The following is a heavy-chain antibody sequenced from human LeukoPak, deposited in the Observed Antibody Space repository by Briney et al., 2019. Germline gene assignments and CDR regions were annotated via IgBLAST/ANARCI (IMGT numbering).Heavy chain of an antibody. CDR3: VRREYDYVWGNYRYPNPLGTFDI. CDR1: GYSISSGYY. Sequence: SETLSLTCIVSGYSISSGYYWDWIRPPPGKGLEWIGSIYHSGSTYYNPSLESRVTISLDTSKNQFPLNLSSVTASDTAVYYCVRREYDYVWGNYRYPNPLGTFDIWGQGTMVTVSS. J-gene: IGHJ3*02. V-gene: IGHV4-38-2*02. CDR2: IYHSGST. D-gene: IGHD3-16*02.